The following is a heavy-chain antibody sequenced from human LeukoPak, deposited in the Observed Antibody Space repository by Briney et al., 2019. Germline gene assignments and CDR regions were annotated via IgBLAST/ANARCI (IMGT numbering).Heavy chain of an antibody. Sequence: PGESLKISYKGSGNNFATYWIAWVRQMPGKGLEWIGVIYPVDSDTRYSPTFQGQVTISVDKSTGTAYLQWSSLKASDTAMYYCARTNYYETSGWASGLSPFDMWGRGTMVTVSS. CDR1: GNNFATYW. J-gene: IGHJ3*02. CDR3: ARTNYYETSGWASGLSPFDM. V-gene: IGHV5-51*01. CDR2: IYPVDSDT. D-gene: IGHD3-22*01.